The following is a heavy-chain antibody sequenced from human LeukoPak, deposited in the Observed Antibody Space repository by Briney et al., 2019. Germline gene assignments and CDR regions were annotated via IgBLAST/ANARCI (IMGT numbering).Heavy chain of an antibody. CDR3: ARDGDYDILTGSPDY. Sequence: ASVKVSCKASGYTFTGYYMHWVRQAPGQGLEWMGWINPNSGGTNYAQKLQGRVTMTTDTSTSTAYMELRSLRSDDTAVYYCARDGDYDILTGSPDYWGQGTLVTVSS. D-gene: IGHD3-9*01. V-gene: IGHV1-2*02. CDR2: INPNSGGT. CDR1: GYTFTGYY. J-gene: IGHJ4*02.